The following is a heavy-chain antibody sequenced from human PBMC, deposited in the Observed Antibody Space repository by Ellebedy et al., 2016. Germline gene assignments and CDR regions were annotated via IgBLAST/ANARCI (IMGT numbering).Heavy chain of an antibody. D-gene: IGHD5-18*01. CDR2: IYYSGST. Sequence: SETLSLTCTVSGGSISSYYWSWIRQPPGKGLEWIGYIYYSGSTNYNPSLKSRVTISVDTSKNQFSLKLSSVTAADTAVYYCARDRSDSYGVFDYWGQGTLVTVSS. J-gene: IGHJ4*02. CDR1: GGSISSYY. CDR3: ARDRSDSYGVFDY. V-gene: IGHV4-59*01.